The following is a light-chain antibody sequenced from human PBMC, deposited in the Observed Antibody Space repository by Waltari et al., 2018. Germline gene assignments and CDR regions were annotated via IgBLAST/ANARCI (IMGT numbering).Light chain of an antibody. CDR3: VLYMGRGIRV. CDR1: SCSVSPTSY. Sequence: QTVVTQEPSFSVSPGGTVTLTCGLRSCSVSPTSYPSCYQQTPGQAPRTLIYNTNTRSSGVPDRFSGSILGNKAALTITGAQADDECDYYCVLYMGRGIRVFGGGTKLTVL. J-gene: IGLJ3*02. V-gene: IGLV8-61*01. CDR2: NTN.